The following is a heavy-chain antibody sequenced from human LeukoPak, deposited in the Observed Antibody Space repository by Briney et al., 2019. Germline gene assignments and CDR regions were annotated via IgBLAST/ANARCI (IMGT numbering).Heavy chain of an antibody. Sequence: GGSLRLSCAASEFTFSSYAMHWVRQAAGKGLEWVAAISYDGSNKYYADSVKGRFTISRDNSKNTLYVQMNSLRTEDTAVYYCARDRYCSGGSCYPLGYFDYWGQGTLVTVSS. V-gene: IGHV3-30*04. J-gene: IGHJ4*02. CDR3: ARDRYCSGGSCYPLGYFDY. CDR2: ISYDGSNK. CDR1: EFTFSSYA. D-gene: IGHD2-15*01.